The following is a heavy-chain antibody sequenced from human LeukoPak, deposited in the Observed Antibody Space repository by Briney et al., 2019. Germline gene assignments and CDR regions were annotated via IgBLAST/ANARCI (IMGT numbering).Heavy chain of an antibody. V-gene: IGHV3-23*01. CDR2: ISGSGGST. CDR3: AKGGSLNYYYDSSGYWDAFDI. CDR1: GLTFSSYA. D-gene: IGHD3-22*01. Sequence: GGSLRLSCAASGLTFSSYAMSWVRQAPGKGLEWVSAISGSGGSTYYAYSVKGRFTISRDNSKNTLYLQMNSLRAEDTAVYYCAKGGSLNYYYDSSGYWDAFDIWGQGTMVTVSS. J-gene: IGHJ3*02.